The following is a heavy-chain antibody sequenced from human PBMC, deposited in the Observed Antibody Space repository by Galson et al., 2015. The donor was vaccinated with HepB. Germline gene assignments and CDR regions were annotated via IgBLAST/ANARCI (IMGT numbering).Heavy chain of an antibody. CDR1: GFTFGDYV. CDR3: TRDFKVGALGGWLDP. V-gene: IGHV3-49*04. D-gene: IGHD1-26*01. J-gene: IGHJ5*02. Sequence: SLRLSCATSGFTFGDYVMSWVRQAPGKGLEWVGFIRGKINGGATEYAASVKGRFTISRDDSKSIAYLQMNSLKIEDTAVYYCTRDFKVGALGGWLDPWGQGTLVTVSS. CDR2: IRGKINGGAT.